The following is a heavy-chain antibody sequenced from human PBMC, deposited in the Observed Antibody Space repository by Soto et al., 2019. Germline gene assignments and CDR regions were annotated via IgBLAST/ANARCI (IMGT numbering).Heavy chain of an antibody. CDR2: INPSGGST. CDR1: GYTFTSYY. J-gene: IGHJ5*02. Sequence: ASVKVSCKASGYTFTSYYMHWVRQAPGQGLEWMGIINPSGGSTSYAQKLQGRVTMTRDTSTSTVYMELSSLRSEETDVYYCARDQNSSSWKRHWLDPSGQGTLVSVS. D-gene: IGHD6-13*01. CDR3: ARDQNSSSWKRHWLDP. V-gene: IGHV1-46*01.